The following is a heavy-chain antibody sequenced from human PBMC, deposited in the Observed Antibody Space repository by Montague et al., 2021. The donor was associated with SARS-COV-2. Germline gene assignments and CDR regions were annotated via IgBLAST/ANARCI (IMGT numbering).Heavy chain of an antibody. CDR2: VDSAGST. D-gene: IGHD2-8*02. CDR3: ARDEYNRYWYKY. Sequence: SETLSLTCTVSAGSLSSRSNYWGWICQPPGMGLQWIGSVDSAGSTYYSPSLKGRVTISLDTSKNQFSLKLSSVTAADTAVYYCARDEYNRYWYKYWGQGALVTVSS. J-gene: IGHJ4*02. V-gene: IGHV4-39*07. CDR1: AGSLSSRSNY.